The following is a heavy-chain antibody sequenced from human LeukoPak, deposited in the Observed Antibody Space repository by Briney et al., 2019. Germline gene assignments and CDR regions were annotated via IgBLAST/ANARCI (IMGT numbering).Heavy chain of an antibody. J-gene: IGHJ4*02. D-gene: IGHD2-8*01. CDR2: ISDDGRHN. CDR1: GFTFSTYA. CDR3: ARVYLERLTAGYFDH. Sequence: GGSLRLSCAASGFTFSTYAMNWVRQAPGRGLEWVAVISDDGRHNYYADSVKGRFTISRDNSKSTLYLQMNSLRDDDSAAYFCARVYLERLTAGYFDHWGQGTQATVSP. V-gene: IGHV3-30*04.